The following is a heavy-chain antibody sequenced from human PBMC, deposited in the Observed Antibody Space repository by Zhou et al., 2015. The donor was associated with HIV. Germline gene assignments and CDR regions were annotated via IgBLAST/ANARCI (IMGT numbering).Heavy chain of an antibody. V-gene: IGHV1-69*02. D-gene: IGHD3-10*01. Sequence: QVQLVQSGAEVKKPGSSVKVSCKASGGTFSSYTISWVRQAPGQGLEWMGRIIPILGIANYAQKFQGRVTITADKSTSTAYMELSSLRSEDTAVYYCASKERWFDYYYYGMDVWGQGTTVTVSS. CDR1: GGTFSSYT. J-gene: IGHJ6*02. CDR3: ASKERWFDYYYYGMDV. CDR2: IIPILGIA.